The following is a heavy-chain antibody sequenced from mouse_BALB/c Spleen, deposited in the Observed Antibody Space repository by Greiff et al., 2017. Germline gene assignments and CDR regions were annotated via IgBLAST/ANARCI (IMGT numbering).Heavy chain of an antibody. V-gene: IGHV5-6-3*01. Sequence: EVKLVESGGGLVQPGGSLKLSCAASGFTFSSYGMSWVRQTPDKRLELVATINSNGGSTYYPDSVKGRFTISRDNAKNTLYLQMSSLKSEDTAMYYCARDPLRYWGQGTTLTVSS. J-gene: IGHJ2*01. D-gene: IGHD1-1*01. CDR1: GFTFSSYG. CDR3: ARDPLRY. CDR2: INSNGGST.